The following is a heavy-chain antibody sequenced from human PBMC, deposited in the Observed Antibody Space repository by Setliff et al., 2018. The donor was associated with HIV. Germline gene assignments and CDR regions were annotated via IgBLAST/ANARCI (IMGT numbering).Heavy chain of an antibody. CDR3: ASQAPIQQLVPYDAFDI. CDR1: GYTFINYA. Sequence: ASVKVSCKASGYTFINYAMNWVRQAPGQGLEWMGWINTHTGSPTYAQAFTGRFVFSLDTSVSTTYLQISSLKAEDTAVYFCASQAPIQQLVPYDAFDIWGQGTMVTVSS. V-gene: IGHV7-4-1*02. CDR2: INTHTGSP. J-gene: IGHJ3*02. D-gene: IGHD6-13*01.